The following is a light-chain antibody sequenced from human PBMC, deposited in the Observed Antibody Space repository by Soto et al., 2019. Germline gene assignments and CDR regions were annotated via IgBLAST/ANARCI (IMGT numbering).Light chain of an antibody. CDR3: QQRSHWIT. CDR1: QSISNY. J-gene: IGKJ5*01. CDR2: DAS. V-gene: IGKV3-11*01. Sequence: EIVLTQSPATLSLSPGERATLSCRASQSISNYLAWYQQKPGQAPRLLIYDASNRAAGIPARFSGSGSGTDFTLTISTLEPEDFAVYYCQQRSHWITFGQGTRLEIK.